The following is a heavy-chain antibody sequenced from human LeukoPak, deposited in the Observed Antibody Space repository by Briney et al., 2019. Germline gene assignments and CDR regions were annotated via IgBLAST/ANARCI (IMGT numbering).Heavy chain of an antibody. CDR2: INPNSGGT. Sequence: EASVKVSCKTSGYTFTDYYMHWVRQAPGQGLEWMGWINPNSGGTKYAQKFQGRVTMTRDMSISTAYMEMSRLRSDDTAVYYCARGWLLDIRIDYWGQGTLVTVSS. CDR1: GYTFTDYY. J-gene: IGHJ4*02. D-gene: IGHD5-12*01. V-gene: IGHV1-2*02. CDR3: ARGWLLDIRIDY.